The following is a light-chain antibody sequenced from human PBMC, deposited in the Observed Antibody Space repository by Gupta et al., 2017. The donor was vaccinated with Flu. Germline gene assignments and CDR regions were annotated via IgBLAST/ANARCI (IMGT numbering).Light chain of an antibody. CDR2: EVS. J-gene: IGLJ2*01. V-gene: IGLV2-14*01. Sequence: DVGGYNDVSWFKQHPGKAPKLIISEVSYRPSGVSNRFSGSKSGNTASLTISGLQAEDEAHYYCSSYSYTITTTVIFGGGTKLTVL. CDR3: SSYSYTITTTVI. CDR1: DVGGYND.